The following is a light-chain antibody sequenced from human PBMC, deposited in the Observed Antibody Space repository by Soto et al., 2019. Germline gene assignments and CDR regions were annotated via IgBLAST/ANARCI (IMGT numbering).Light chain of an antibody. Sequence: DIQMTQSPSTLSASVGDRVTIPCRASQSISSWLAWYQQKPGKAPKLLIYDASSLESGDPSRFSGSGSGTEFTLTISSLQPDDFATYYCQQYNSYPWTFGQGTKVEIK. V-gene: IGKV1-5*01. CDR1: QSISSW. CDR3: QQYNSYPWT. CDR2: DAS. J-gene: IGKJ1*01.